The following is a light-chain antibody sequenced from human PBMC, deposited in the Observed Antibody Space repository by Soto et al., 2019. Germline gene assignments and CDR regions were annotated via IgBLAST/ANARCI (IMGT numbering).Light chain of an antibody. CDR1: QSVSSY. CDR2: DAS. V-gene: IGKV3-11*01. Sequence: EIVLTQSPATLSLSPGERATLSCRASQSVSSYLAWYQQKPGQAPRLLIYDASKRATGIPARFSGSGFGTDYTLTISSLEPEDSAVYYCQQRSKWRTFGQGTKVDIK. J-gene: IGKJ1*01. CDR3: QQRSKWRT.